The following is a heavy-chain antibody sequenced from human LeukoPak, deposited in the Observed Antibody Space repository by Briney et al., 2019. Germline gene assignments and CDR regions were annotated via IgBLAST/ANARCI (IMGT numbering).Heavy chain of an antibody. CDR3: ASHYSIDYDAFDI. CDR1: GYSFTSYW. D-gene: IGHD2-15*01. Sequence: GESLKISCKGSGYSFTSYWIGWVRQMPGKGLEWMGIIYPGDSDTRYSPSFQGQVTISADKSISTAYLQWSSLKASDTAMYYCASHYSIDYDAFDIWGQGTMVTVSS. J-gene: IGHJ3*02. CDR2: IYPGDSDT. V-gene: IGHV5-51*01.